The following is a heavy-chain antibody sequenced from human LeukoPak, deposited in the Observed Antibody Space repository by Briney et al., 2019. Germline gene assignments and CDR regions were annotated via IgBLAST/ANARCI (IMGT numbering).Heavy chain of an antibody. D-gene: IGHD4-17*01. Sequence: SETLSLTCAVSGGSISSGGYSWSWIRQPPGKGLEWIGYIYHSGSTYYNPSLKSRVTISVDRSKNQFSLELSSVTAADTAVYYCARGYGDPTVGDWFDPWGQGTLVTVSS. J-gene: IGHJ5*02. CDR2: IYHSGST. V-gene: IGHV4-30-2*01. CDR1: GGSISSGGYS. CDR3: ARGYGDPTVGDWFDP.